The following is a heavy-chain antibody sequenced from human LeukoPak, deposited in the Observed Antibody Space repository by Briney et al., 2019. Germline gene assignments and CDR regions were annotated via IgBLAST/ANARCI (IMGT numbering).Heavy chain of an antibody. J-gene: IGHJ6*02. V-gene: IGHV3-48*03. CDR3: AREGTAAGTYYYYGMDV. CDR2: ISSSGSTI. Sequence: GGSLRLSCAAPGFTFSSYEMNWVRQAPGKGLEWVSYISSSGSTIYYADSVKGRFTISRDNAKNSLYLQMNSLRAEDTAVYYCAREGTAAGTYYYYGMDVWGQGTTVTVSS. D-gene: IGHD6-13*01. CDR1: GFTFSSYE.